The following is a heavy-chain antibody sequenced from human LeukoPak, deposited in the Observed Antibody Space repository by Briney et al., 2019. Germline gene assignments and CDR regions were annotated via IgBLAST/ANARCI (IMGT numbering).Heavy chain of an antibody. CDR3: AKQYGPVTDAFDI. CDR2: IWYGGSNK. J-gene: IGHJ3*02. Sequence: GGSLRLSCAASGFTFSSYGMHWVRQAPGKGLEWVAVIWYGGSNKYYADSVKGRFTISRDNSKNTLYLQMNSLRAEDTAVYYCAKQYGPVTDAFDIWGQGTMVTVSS. CDR1: GFTFSSYG. D-gene: IGHD3-10*01. V-gene: IGHV3-30*02.